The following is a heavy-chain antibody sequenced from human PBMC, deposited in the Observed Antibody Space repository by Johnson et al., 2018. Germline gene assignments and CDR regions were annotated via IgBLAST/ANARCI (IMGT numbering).Heavy chain of an antibody. CDR1: GLTFSTDW. V-gene: IGHV3-74*01. Sequence: VQLQESGGGLAQPGGSLRLSCTASGLTFSTDWMHWVRQIPGKGLEWVSRLTPAGGDTYYAGSVKGRFTISRDNAKNTLFLQMKRLRAEDTAMYHCAREEAAAGNWFFDLWGRGTLVTVSS. D-gene: IGHD6-13*01. CDR3: AREEAAAGNWFFDL. J-gene: IGHJ2*01. CDR2: LTPAGGDT.